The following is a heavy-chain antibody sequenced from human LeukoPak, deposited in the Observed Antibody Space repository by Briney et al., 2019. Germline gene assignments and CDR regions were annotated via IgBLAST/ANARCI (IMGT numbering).Heavy chain of an antibody. V-gene: IGHV4-4*07. CDR2: IQTIGSN. CDR1: GGSISIYY. D-gene: IGHD6-6*01. Sequence: SETLSLTCTVSGGSISIYYCNWIRQPAEKGLEWIGHIQTIGSNYFNPSLKSRVRMSGDKSKKQLSLKLTSVIAADTAVYYRARQADKSSSGTRWFDPWGQGSLVTVSS. J-gene: IGHJ5*02. CDR3: ARQADKSSSGTRWFDP.